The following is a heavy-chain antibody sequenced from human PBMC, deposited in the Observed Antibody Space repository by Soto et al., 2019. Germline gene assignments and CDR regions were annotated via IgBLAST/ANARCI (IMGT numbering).Heavy chain of an antibody. V-gene: IGHV3-30*04. CDR3: ARDGGGFGELLLNSYDAFDL. CDR2: ISYDGSNA. D-gene: IGHD3-10*01. Sequence: LXLSCTASGFSFSTYAMYWVRQAPGKGLEWLAIISYDGSNAQYADSVKGRFTVARDNSKNTLYLQMHSLTAEDTAVYYCARDGGGFGELLLNSYDAFDLWGQGKLVTVSS. J-gene: IGHJ3*01. CDR1: GFSFSTYA.